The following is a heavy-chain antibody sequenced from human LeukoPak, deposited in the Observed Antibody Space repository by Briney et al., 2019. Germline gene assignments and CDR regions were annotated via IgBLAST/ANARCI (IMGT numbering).Heavy chain of an antibody. D-gene: IGHD3-22*01. CDR2: IIPIFGTA. CDR1: GGTFSSYA. Sequence: SVKVSCKASGGTFSSYAISWVRQAPGQGLEWMGGIIPIFGTANYAQKFQGRVTMTRDTSISTAYMELSRLRSDDTAVYYCARESRGILNYFDYWGQGTLVTVSS. V-gene: IGHV1-69*05. J-gene: IGHJ4*02. CDR3: ARESRGILNYFDY.